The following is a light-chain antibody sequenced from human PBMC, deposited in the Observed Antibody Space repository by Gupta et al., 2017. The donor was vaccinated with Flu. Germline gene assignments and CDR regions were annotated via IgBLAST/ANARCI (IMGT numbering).Light chain of an antibody. V-gene: IGKV1-17*01. CDR1: QSIRND. Sequence: RSSLSASVGDRVTITCRASQSIRNDLVWYQQKPGKAPKRLIYAASSLQRGVPSRFSGSGSGTEFTLTISSLQPEDFATYYCQQHNSYPYTFGQGTKLEIK. CDR2: AAS. J-gene: IGKJ2*01. CDR3: QQHNSYPYT.